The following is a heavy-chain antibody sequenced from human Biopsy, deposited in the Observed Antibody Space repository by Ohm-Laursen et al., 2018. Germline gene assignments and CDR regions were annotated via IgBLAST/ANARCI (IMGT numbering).Heavy chain of an antibody. CDR2: IYNTETT. Sequence: SDTLSPTCAVSGGSISSSTTYYWAWLRQPPGKGLAWIGSIYNTETTFYNPSLKSRVTISVDTSTNQFSLKVSSVTAADTALYFCARHPTGFWFDPWGHGTLVTVSS. CDR3: ARHPTGFWFDP. J-gene: IGHJ5*02. V-gene: IGHV4-39*01. CDR1: GGSISSSTTYY.